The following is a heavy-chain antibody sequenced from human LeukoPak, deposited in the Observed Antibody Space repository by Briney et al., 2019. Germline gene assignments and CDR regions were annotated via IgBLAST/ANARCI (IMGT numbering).Heavy chain of an antibody. D-gene: IGHD3-9*01. CDR1: GGSFSGYY. V-gene: IGHV4-34*01. Sequence: SETLSLTCAVYGGSFSGYYWSWIRQPPGKGLEWIGEINHSGSTNYNPSLKSRVNISVDTSKNQFTLKLSSVTDADTAVYYCARGRYFDGMDVWGQGTTVTVSS. J-gene: IGHJ6*02. CDR2: INHSGST. CDR3: ARGRYFDGMDV.